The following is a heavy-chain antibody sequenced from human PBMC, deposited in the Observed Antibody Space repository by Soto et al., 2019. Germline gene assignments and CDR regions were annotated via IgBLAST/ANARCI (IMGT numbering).Heavy chain of an antibody. Sequence: EVQLVESVGGLVKPGGSLRLSCAASGFTFSSYSMNWVRQAPGKGLEWVSSISSSSSYIYYADSVKGQSTISRDNAKNSLYLQMTSLRAEDTAVYYCARDLGYGGYDYEVYGMDVWGQGTTVTVSS. CDR3: ARDLGYGGYDYEVYGMDV. J-gene: IGHJ6*02. V-gene: IGHV3-21*01. CDR1: GFTFSSYS. D-gene: IGHD5-12*01. CDR2: ISSSSSYI.